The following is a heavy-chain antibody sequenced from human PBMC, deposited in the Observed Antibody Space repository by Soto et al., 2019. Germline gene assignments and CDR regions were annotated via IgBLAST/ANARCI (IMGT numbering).Heavy chain of an antibody. J-gene: IGHJ6*03. D-gene: IGHD3-3*01. CDR1: GFTFSSYW. V-gene: IGHV3-7*01. Sequence: GGSLRLSCAASGFTFSSYWMSWVRQAPGKGLEWVANIKQDGSEKYYVDSVKGRFTISRDNAKNSLYLQMNSPRAEDTAVYYCASPNKYDFWSGYYASAAMDVWGKGTTVTVSS. CDR2: IKQDGSEK. CDR3: ASPNKYDFWSGYYASAAMDV.